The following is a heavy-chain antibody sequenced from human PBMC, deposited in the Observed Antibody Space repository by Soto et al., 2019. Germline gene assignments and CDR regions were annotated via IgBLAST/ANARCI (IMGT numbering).Heavy chain of an antibody. V-gene: IGHV3-30*18. CDR1: GFTFSEYG. J-gene: IGHJ6*02. Sequence: GSLRLSCEASGFTFSEYGMQWVRQAPGKGLEWVAVISYDGYLKYYVDSVKGRFTVARDNSKNTLFLEMNSLRVEDTAVYFCAKDFKVSGSHYGTLNYYYGMDVWGQGTTVTASS. D-gene: IGHD3-10*01. CDR3: AKDFKVSGSHYGTLNYYYGMDV. CDR2: ISYDGYLK.